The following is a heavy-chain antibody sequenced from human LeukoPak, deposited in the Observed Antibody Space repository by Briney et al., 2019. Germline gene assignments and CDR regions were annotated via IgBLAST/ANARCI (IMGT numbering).Heavy chain of an antibody. CDR1: GFTLTTYW. D-gene: IGHD6-6*01. CDR2: IRQDGTEK. CDR3: ARVYRSSSGYCFDY. Sequence: GGSLRLSCAASGFTLTTYWMSWVRQAPGRGLEWVANIRQDGTEKYYVHSVKGRFTMSRDNAENSLYLQMNSLRAEDTAVYYCARVYRSSSGYCFDYWGQGTLVTVSS. V-gene: IGHV3-7*01. J-gene: IGHJ4*02.